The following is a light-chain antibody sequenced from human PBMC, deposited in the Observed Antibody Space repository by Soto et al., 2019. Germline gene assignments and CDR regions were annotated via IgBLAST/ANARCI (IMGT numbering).Light chain of an antibody. J-gene: IGKJ5*01. CDR3: QQRSNWPMST. Sequence: EVVLTQSPAILSLSPVERATLSGMASQSVSVNFAWYQHKPGQAPRPLIYSASDRAPGIPARFSGSGSGTDFTLAISRLEPEDFAVYYCQQRSNWPMSTFGRGTRLEIK. CDR1: QSVSVN. V-gene: IGKV3-11*01. CDR2: SAS.